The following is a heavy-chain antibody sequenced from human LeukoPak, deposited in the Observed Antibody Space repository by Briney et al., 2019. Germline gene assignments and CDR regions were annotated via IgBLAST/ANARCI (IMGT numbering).Heavy chain of an antibody. V-gene: IGHV4-61*02. D-gene: IGHD5-12*01. CDR1: GDSISGANYY. J-gene: IGHJ4*02. CDR3: AKVPSYDYSGSTRGSIDF. Sequence: SETLSLTCTVSGDSISGANYYWTWIRQPADKGLEWIGRISTSGSTSYDPSLKSRVTISVDTSRNQFSLKLRSVTAADTAVYYCAKVPSYDYSGSTRGSIDFWGQGTLVTVSS. CDR2: ISTSGST.